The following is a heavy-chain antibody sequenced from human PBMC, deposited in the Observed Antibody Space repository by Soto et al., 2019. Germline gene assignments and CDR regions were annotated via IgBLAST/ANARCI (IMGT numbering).Heavy chain of an antibody. Sequence: QVQLQESGPGLVKPSQTLSLTCTVSGGSISSGDYYWSWIRQPPGKGLEWIGYIYYSGSTYYNPSLKSRVTISVDTSKNQFSLKLSSVTAADTAVYYCAREYYGSGSYNSESYYYYGMDVWGQGTTVTVSS. CDR3: AREYYGSGSYNSESYYYYGMDV. CDR1: GGSISSGDYY. V-gene: IGHV4-30-4*01. D-gene: IGHD3-10*01. J-gene: IGHJ6*02. CDR2: IYYSGST.